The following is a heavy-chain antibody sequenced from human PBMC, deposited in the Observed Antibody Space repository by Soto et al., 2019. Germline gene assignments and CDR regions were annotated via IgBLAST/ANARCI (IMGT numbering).Heavy chain of an antibody. CDR3: ARVVAAADIGIDY. Sequence: PSETLSLTCTVSGGSISSYYWSWIRQPPGKGLEWIGYIYYSGSTNYNPSLKSRVTISVDTSKNQFSLKLSSVTAADTAVYYCARVVAAADIGIDYWGQGTLVTVSS. CDR1: GGSISSYY. D-gene: IGHD6-13*01. J-gene: IGHJ4*02. CDR2: IYYSGST. V-gene: IGHV4-59*01.